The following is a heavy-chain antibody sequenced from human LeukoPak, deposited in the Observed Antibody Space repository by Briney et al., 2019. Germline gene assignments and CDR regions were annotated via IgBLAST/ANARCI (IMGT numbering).Heavy chain of an antibody. CDR2: IIPIFGTA. J-gene: IGHJ4*02. CDR1: GGIFSSYA. Sequence: PGSSVKVSCKASGGIFSSYAISWVQQAPGQGLEWMGGIIPIFGTANYAQKFQGRVTITTDESTSTAYMELSSLRSEDTAVYYCAGFGGGEDYYYDSSGYYNYWGQGTLVTVSS. V-gene: IGHV1-69*05. D-gene: IGHD3-22*01. CDR3: AGFGGGEDYYYDSSGYYNY.